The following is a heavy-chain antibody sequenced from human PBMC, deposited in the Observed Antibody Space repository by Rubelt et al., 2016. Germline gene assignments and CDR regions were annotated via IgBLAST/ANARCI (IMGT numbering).Heavy chain of an antibody. D-gene: IGHD1/OR15-1a*01. CDR3: ERLKREQLVENYYYGMDV. CDR1: GGSFSGYS. J-gene: IGHJ6*02. Sequence: QVQLQQWGAGLLKPSETLSLTCAVYGGSFSGYSWTWFRQPPGKGLEWIGESNHSGSTNYKPSLKSRVTISIDTSKNQFSLKRSSVTAADTALYYCERLKREQLVENYYYGMDVWGQGTTVTVSS. CDR2: SNHSGST. V-gene: IGHV4-34*01.